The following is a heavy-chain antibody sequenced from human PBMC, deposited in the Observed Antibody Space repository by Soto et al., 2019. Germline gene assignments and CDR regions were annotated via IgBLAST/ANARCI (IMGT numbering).Heavy chain of an antibody. Sequence: SVKVSCKASGGTFSRYGFTWVRQAPGHGLEWMGRIIPVFGIASYAQKFQGRVTMTTDTSTSTAYMELRSLRSDDTAVYYCGRGGPIDIAVAGWPPRGWGQGTTVTVSS. D-gene: IGHD6-19*01. J-gene: IGHJ6*02. CDR3: GRGGPIDIAVAGWPPRG. CDR2: IIPVFGIA. V-gene: IGHV1-69*04. CDR1: GGTFSRYG.